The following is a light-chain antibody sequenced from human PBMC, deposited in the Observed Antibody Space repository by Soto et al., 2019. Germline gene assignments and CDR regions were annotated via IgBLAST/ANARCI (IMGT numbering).Light chain of an antibody. CDR2: KAS. V-gene: IGKV1-5*03. Sequence: DIQMTQSPSTLSASVGDRVTITCRASQSISSWLAWYQQKPGKAPKLLIYKASSLESGVPSRFSGSGSGTEFTLTISSPQPDDFATYYCQQYTSYPWTFGQGTKAEIK. J-gene: IGKJ1*01. CDR3: QQYTSYPWT. CDR1: QSISSW.